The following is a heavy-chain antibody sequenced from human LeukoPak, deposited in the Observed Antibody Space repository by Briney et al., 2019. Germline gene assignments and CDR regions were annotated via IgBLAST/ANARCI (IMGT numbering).Heavy chain of an antibody. J-gene: IGHJ4*02. Sequence: GGSLRLSCAASGFTFSSYGIHWVRQAPGKGLEWVAVIWYDGSDKYYADSVKGRFTISRDNSKNTLYLQMNSLRTEDTAVYYCATDQGIYWGQGILVTVSS. CDR2: IWYDGSDK. CDR3: ATDQGIY. CDR1: GFTFSSYG. V-gene: IGHV3-33*01.